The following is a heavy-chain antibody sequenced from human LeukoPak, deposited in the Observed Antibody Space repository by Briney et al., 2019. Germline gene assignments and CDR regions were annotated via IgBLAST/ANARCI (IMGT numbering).Heavy chain of an antibody. CDR3: ARGGGRHVEY. Sequence: GGSLRLSCAASGFIFSSYWMSWVRQAPGKGLEWVANIKQDGSERNYVDSVKGRFTISRDNAKNSLYLQMNILRAEDTAVYYCARGGGRHVEYWGQGNLVTVSS. D-gene: IGHD3-16*01. CDR2: IKQDGSER. CDR1: GFIFSSYW. J-gene: IGHJ4*02. V-gene: IGHV3-7*05.